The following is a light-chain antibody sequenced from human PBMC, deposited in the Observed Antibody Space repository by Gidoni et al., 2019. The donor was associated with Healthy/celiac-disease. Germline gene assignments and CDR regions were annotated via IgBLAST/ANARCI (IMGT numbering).Light chain of an antibody. CDR2: GAS. V-gene: IGKV3-15*01. CDR3: QQYNNWLALT. J-gene: IGKJ4*01. CDR1: QSVSSN. Sequence: IVMPQSPATLSVSPGERATLSCMASQSVSSNLAWYQQKPGQAPRLLISGASTRAAGIPARFSGRGSWTEFTLTISSLQAEDFAAYYCQQYNNWLALTFGGGTKVEIK.